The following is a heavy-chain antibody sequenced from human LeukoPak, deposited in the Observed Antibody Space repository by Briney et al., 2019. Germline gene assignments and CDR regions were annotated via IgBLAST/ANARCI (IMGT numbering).Heavy chain of an antibody. V-gene: IGHV3-7*01. CDR3: ARATDYYYYYYMDV. J-gene: IGHJ6*03. Sequence: PGGSLRLSCAASGFTFSSYWMSWVRQAPGKGLEWVANIKQDGSEKYYVDSVKGRFTISRDNAKNSLYLQMNSLRAEGTAVYYCARATDYYYYYYMDVWGKGTTVTVSS. CDR2: IKQDGSEK. CDR1: GFTFSSYW.